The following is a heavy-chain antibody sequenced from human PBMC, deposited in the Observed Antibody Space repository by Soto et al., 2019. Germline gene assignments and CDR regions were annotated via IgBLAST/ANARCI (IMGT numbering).Heavy chain of an antibody. CDR2: IYYSGST. CDR1: GGSISSSSYY. J-gene: IGHJ5*02. Sequence: PSETLSLTCTVSGGSISSSSYYCGWIRQPPGKGLEWIGSIYYSGSTYYNPSLKSRVTISVDTSKNQFSLKLSSVTAADTAVYYRARHPIAHLFDHWGQGTLVTVSS. D-gene: IGHD6-13*01. CDR3: ARHPIAHLFDH. V-gene: IGHV4-39*01.